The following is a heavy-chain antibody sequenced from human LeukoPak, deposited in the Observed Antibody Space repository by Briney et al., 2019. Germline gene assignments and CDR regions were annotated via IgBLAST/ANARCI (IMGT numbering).Heavy chain of an antibody. D-gene: IGHD2-15*01. V-gene: IGHV3-23*01. CDR2: ISASSRST. Sequence: GGSLRLSCAASGFTFSSYEMNWVRRAPGKGLEWVSAISASSRSTFYADSVKGRFTISRDNSKNTLYLQMNSLRPEDTAVYYCAKDWRRIVVVGPITRHGNYMDVWGKGTTVTISS. J-gene: IGHJ6*03. CDR1: GFTFSSYE. CDR3: AKDWRRIVVVGPITRHGNYMDV.